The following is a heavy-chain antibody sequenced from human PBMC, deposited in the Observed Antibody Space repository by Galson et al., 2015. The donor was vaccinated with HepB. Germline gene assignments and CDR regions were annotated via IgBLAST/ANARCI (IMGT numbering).Heavy chain of an antibody. CDR1: GDSVSSNSAA. CDR2: TYYRSKWYN. Sequence: CAISGDSVSSNSAAWNWIRQSPSRGLEWLGRTYYRSKWYNDYAVSVKSRITINPDTSKNQFSLQLNSVTPEDTAVYYCARGAGDIVVVPAATLDYWGQGTLVTVSS. V-gene: IGHV6-1*01. D-gene: IGHD2-2*01. J-gene: IGHJ4*02. CDR3: ARGAGDIVVVPAATLDY.